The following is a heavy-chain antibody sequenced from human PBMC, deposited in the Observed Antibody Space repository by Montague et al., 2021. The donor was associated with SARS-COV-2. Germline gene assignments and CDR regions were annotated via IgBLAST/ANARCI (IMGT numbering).Heavy chain of an antibody. D-gene: IGHD6-13*01. Sequence: CAISGDSVSSNPPAWNWVRHSPSIHLAWLGRTYHRSKWYYDYAVSVKSRMTISPDTSKNQFSMPLSSVTSGYRSLYYCARDSSYSLSWSFDYWGQGTLVTVSS. V-gene: IGHV6-1*01. CDR3: ARDSSYSLSWSFDY. J-gene: IGHJ4*02. CDR1: GDSVSSNPPA. CDR2: TYHRSKWYY.